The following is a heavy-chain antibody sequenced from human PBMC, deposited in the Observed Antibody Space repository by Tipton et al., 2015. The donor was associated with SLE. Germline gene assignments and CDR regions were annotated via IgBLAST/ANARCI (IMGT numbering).Heavy chain of an antibody. D-gene: IGHD3-10*01. CDR2: ISHFGST. CDR1: GGSFSGYY. CDR3: ATSPPGFREGEFDR. Sequence: TLSLTCAVYGGSFSGYYWNWIRQPPGKGLEWIGHISHFGSTHVNSSPKSRVTISVDASKNQFSLKLNSVTSADTAVYYCATSPPGFREGEFDRWGQGALVTVSS. J-gene: IGHJ4*02. V-gene: IGHV4-34*01.